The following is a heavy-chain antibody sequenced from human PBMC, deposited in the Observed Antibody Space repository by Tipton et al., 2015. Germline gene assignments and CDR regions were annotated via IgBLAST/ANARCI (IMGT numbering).Heavy chain of an antibody. Sequence: TLSLTCSVSGGSIRPFYWSWIRQPPGEGLEWIGFVDYTGTTSYNPSLQSRVTISVDTSKNQLSLNLNSVTAADTAVYFCAREVWNDLFYFDLWGRGTLVTVSS. J-gene: IGHJ2*01. CDR2: VDYTGTT. CDR3: AREVWNDLFYFDL. D-gene: IGHD1-1*01. V-gene: IGHV4-59*01. CDR1: GGSIRPFY.